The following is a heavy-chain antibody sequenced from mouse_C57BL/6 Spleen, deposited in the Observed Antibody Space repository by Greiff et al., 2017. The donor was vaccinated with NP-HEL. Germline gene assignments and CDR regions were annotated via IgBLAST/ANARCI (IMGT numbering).Heavy chain of an antibody. D-gene: IGHD2-4*01. Sequence: QVQLQQSGAELARPGASVKLSCKASGYTFTSYGISWVKQRTGQGLEWIGEIYPRSGNTYYNEKFKGKATLTADKSSSTAYMELRSLTSEDSAVYFCARRGLGDYDYDVFAYWGQGTLVTVSA. V-gene: IGHV1-81*01. CDR3: ARRGLGDYDYDVFAY. J-gene: IGHJ3*01. CDR1: GYTFTSYG. CDR2: IYPRSGNT.